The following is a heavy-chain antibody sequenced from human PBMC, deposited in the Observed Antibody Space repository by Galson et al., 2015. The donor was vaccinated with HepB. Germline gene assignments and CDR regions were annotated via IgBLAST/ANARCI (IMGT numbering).Heavy chain of an antibody. CDR1: GGTFINYA. J-gene: IGHJ5*02. V-gene: IGHV1-69*04. CDR2: IIPILSIT. Sequence: SVKVSCKASGGTFINYAINWVRQAPGQGLEWMGRIIPILSITHYAQRFQGRVTITAGKSTSTFYMELSSLRSDDTAVYYCARDAHLYDTSGDPRVWFDPWGQGTLVTVSS. CDR3: ARDAHLYDTSGDPRVWFDP. D-gene: IGHD3-22*01.